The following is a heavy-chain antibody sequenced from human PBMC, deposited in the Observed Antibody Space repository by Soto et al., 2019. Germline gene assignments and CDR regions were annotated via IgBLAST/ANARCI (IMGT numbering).Heavy chain of an antibody. CDR1: GFTFSSYA. J-gene: IGHJ4*02. CDR2: ISGSGGST. CDR3: EKVTRSSPVPEPRVIGPDDY. D-gene: IGHD1-1*01. Sequence: PGGSLRLSCAASGFTFSSYAMSWVRQAPGKGLEWVPVISGSGGSTYYADSVKGRFTISRDNSKNTLYLQMKSLSAEDTSVYYCEKVTRSSPVPEPRVIGPDDYWGQGTLVTVSS. V-gene: IGHV3-23*01.